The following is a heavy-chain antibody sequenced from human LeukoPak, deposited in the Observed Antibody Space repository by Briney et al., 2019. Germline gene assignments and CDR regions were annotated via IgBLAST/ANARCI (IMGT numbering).Heavy chain of an antibody. Sequence: GASVKVSCKASGYTFTSYDINWVQQATGQGLEWMGWMNPNSGNTGYAQKFQGRVTMTRNTSISTAYMELSSLRSEDTAVYYCARGVVVVAATHVFDPWGQGTLVTVSS. CDR1: GYTFTSYD. J-gene: IGHJ5*02. CDR2: MNPNSGNT. CDR3: ARGVVVVAATHVFDP. V-gene: IGHV1-8*01. D-gene: IGHD2-15*01.